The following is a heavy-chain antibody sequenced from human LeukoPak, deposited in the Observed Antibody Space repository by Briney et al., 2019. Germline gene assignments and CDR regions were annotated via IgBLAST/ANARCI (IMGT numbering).Heavy chain of an antibody. CDR3: ARRLLTGEALDY. CDR1: GGSISSYY. V-gene: IGHV4-59*08. D-gene: IGHD3-9*01. CDR2: IYYSGST. Sequence: PSETLSLTCTVSGGSISSYYWSWIRQPPGKGLEWIGYIYYSGSTNYNPSLKSRVTISVDTSKNQFSLKLNSVTAADTAVYHCARRLLTGEALDYWGQGTLVTVSS. J-gene: IGHJ4*02.